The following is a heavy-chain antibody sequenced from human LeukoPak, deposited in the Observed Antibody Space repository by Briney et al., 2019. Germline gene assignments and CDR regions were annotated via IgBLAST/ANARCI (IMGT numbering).Heavy chain of an antibody. V-gene: IGHV4-39*07. D-gene: IGHD3-9*01. CDR1: GGSISSSSYY. Sequence: SETLSLTCTVSGGSISSSSYYWGWIRQPPGKGLEWIGSIYYSGSTYYNPSLKSRVTISVDTSKNQFSLKLSSVTAADTAVYYCARKVVSYDILTGLTNWFDPWGQGTLVTVSS. CDR2: IYYSGST. CDR3: ARKVVSYDILTGLTNWFDP. J-gene: IGHJ5*02.